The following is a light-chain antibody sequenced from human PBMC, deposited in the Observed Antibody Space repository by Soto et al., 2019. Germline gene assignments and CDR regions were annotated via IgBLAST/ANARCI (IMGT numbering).Light chain of an antibody. J-gene: IGKJ5*01. CDR3: QQYNNWPPT. Sequence: ETVMTQSPATLSVSPGERATLSCRASQSVTSNLNGYQQKPGQPPRRLIYGAAARVVGIPTRFSGSGSGTEFTLTISSLESEDFAVYYCQQYNNWPPTFGPGTRLDI. CDR2: GAA. CDR1: QSVTSN. V-gene: IGKV3-15*01.